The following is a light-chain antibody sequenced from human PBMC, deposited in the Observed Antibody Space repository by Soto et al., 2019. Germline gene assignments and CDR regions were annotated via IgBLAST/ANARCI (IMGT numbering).Light chain of an antibody. CDR1: QSVSHN. Sequence: EILMTQSPATLSVSPGERATLSCRASQSVSHNLAWYQQKPGQAPRLLFYGASTRATGIPARFSGSVSGTDFTLTISSLQSEDFAVYYCQQSNNWPYTFGQGTKLEIK. J-gene: IGKJ2*01. CDR3: QQSNNWPYT. V-gene: IGKV3-15*01. CDR2: GAS.